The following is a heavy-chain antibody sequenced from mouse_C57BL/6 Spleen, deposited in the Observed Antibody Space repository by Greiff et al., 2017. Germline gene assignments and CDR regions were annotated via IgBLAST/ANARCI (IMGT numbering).Heavy chain of an antibody. J-gene: IGHJ4*01. CDR1: GYSFTDYN. CDR3: ARGIYGSSYYAMDY. CDR2: INPNYGTT. Sequence: VQLQQSGPELVKPGASVKISCKASGYSFTDYNMNWVKQSNGKSLEWIGVINPNYGTTSYNQKFKGKATLTVDQSSSTAYMQLNSLTSEDSAVYYGARGIYGSSYYAMDYWGQGTSVTVSS. D-gene: IGHD1-1*01. V-gene: IGHV1-39*01.